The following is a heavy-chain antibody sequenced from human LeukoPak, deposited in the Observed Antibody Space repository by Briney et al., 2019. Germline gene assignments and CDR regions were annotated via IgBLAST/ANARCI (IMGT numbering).Heavy chain of an antibody. Sequence: SETLSLTCTVSGXSSNSYYWSWIRQPPGKGLEWIGSYYSGSTNYNSSLKSRVTTSVDTSKNQFSLMLSSVTAADTAVYYCATSRGSDGSGNYWGQGTLVTVSS. CDR2: YYSGST. V-gene: IGHV4-59*01. CDR1: GXSSNSYY. CDR3: ATSRGSDGSGNY. J-gene: IGHJ4*02. D-gene: IGHD3-10*01.